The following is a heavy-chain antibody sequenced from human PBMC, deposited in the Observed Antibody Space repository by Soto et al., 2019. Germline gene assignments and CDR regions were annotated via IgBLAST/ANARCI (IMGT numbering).Heavy chain of an antibody. CDR1: GYTFTSYG. CDR2: ISAYNGNT. Sequence: AAVKVSCKASGYTFTSYGISWVRQAPGQGLEWMGWISAYNGNTNYAQKLQGRVTMTTDTSTSTAYMELRSLRSDDTAVYYCARDPWSLTARTTRLNWFDPWGQGTLVTVSS. D-gene: IGHD1-7*01. V-gene: IGHV1-18*04. CDR3: ARDPWSLTARTTRLNWFDP. J-gene: IGHJ5*02.